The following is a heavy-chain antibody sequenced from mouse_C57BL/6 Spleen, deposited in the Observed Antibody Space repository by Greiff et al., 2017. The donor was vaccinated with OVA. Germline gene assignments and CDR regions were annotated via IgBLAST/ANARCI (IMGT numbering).Heavy chain of an antibody. J-gene: IGHJ3*01. D-gene: IGHD2-3*01. Sequence: VQLQQSGAELVRPGASVKLSCKASGYTFTDYYINWVKQRPGQGLEWIARIYPGSGNTYYNEKFKGKATLTAEKSSSTAYMQLRSLTSEYSAVYFCARARDGYAWCAYWGQGTLVTVSA. CDR2: IYPGSGNT. V-gene: IGHV1-76*01. CDR3: ARARDGYAWCAY. CDR1: GYTFTDYY.